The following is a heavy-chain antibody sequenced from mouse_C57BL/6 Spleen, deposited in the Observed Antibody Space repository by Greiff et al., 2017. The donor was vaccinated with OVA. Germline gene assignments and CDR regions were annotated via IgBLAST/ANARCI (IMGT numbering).Heavy chain of an antibody. D-gene: IGHD1-2*01. V-gene: IGHV1-54*01. J-gene: IGHJ4*01. CDR2: INPGSGGT. CDR1: GYAFTNYL. Sequence: QVHVKQSGAELVRPGTSVKVSCKASGYAFTNYLIEWVKQRPGHGLEWIGVINPGSGGTNYNEKFKGKAPLTADKSSSTAYMQLSSLTSEDSAVYFCASGVLRPMDYWGQGTSVTVSS. CDR3: ASGVLRPMDY.